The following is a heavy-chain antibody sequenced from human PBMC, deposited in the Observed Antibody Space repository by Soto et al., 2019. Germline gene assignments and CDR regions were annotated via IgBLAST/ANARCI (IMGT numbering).Heavy chain of an antibody. J-gene: IGHJ4*02. CDR3: ARQEAVAGTPFDS. D-gene: IGHD6-19*01. CDR2: IYFSGST. V-gene: IGHV4-59*01. Sequence: QVHLQESGPGLVKPSETLSLTCTVSGGSIGGYYWNWIRQPPGKGLEWLGYIYFSGSTHYNPSLKTRLTISVDTSKNQFSLNLRSVTAADTAVYYCARQEAVAGTPFDSWGQGTLVSVSS. CDR1: GGSIGGYY.